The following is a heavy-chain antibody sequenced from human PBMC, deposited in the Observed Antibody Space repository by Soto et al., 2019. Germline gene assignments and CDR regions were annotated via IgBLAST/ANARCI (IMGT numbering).Heavy chain of an antibody. D-gene: IGHD5-12*01. Sequence: QVQLVESGGGVVQPGRSLRLSCAASGFTFSRYGMNWVRQAPGKGLEWVAGIGFDGNSKYYADSVKGRLTISRDNSKSTLYEQMNSLRVEDTAVYYCARDRVSYGGYGDAFDMWGQGTMVTVSS. CDR2: IGFDGNSK. J-gene: IGHJ3*02. CDR3: ARDRVSYGGYGDAFDM. CDR1: GFTFSRYG. V-gene: IGHV3-33*01.